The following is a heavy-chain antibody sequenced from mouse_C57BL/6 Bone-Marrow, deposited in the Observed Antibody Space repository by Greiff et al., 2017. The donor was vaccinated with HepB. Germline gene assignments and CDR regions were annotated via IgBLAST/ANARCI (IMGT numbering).Heavy chain of an antibody. CDR1: GFSFNTYA. CDR2: IRSKSNNYAT. V-gene: IGHV10-1*01. D-gene: IGHD2-2*01. CDR3: VRPMVTTGYYAMDY. Sequence: EVKLQESGGGLVQPKGSLKLSCAASGFSFNTYAMNWVRQAPGKGLEWVARIRSKSNNYATYYADSVKDRFTISRDDSESMLYLQMNNLKTEDTAMYYCVRPMVTTGYYAMDYWGQGTSVTVSS. J-gene: IGHJ4*01.